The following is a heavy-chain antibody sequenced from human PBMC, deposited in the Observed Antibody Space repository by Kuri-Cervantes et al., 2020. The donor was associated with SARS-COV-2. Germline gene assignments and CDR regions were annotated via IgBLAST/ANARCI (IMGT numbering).Heavy chain of an antibody. CDR1: GYSISSGYY. V-gene: IGHV4-30-4*08. CDR2: IYYSGST. D-gene: IGHD1-1*01. CDR3: VSELNEEPGYNWFDP. Sequence: SQTLSLTCAVSGYSISSGYYWGWIRQPPGKGLEWIGYIYYSGSTHYNPSLKSRVTISVDTSKNQFSLKLSSVTAADTAVYYCVSELNEEPGYNWFDPWGQGTLVTVSS. J-gene: IGHJ5*02.